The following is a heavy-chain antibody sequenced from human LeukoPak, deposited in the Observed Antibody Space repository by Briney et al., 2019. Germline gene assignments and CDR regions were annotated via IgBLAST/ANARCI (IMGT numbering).Heavy chain of an antibody. CDR3: AKEIWPTVTTPGHTHFDY. Sequence: QPGGSLRLSCAASGFTFSSYAMHWVRQAPGKGLEWVAFIRYDGRNKYYADSVKGRFTISRDNSKNTLCLQMNSLRAEDTAVYYCAKEIWPTVTTPGHTHFDYWGQGTLVTVSS. D-gene: IGHD4-17*01. CDR2: IRYDGRNK. J-gene: IGHJ4*02. V-gene: IGHV3-30*02. CDR1: GFTFSSYA.